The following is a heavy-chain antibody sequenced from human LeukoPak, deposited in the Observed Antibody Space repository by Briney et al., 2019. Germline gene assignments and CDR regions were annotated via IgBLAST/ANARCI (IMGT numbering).Heavy chain of an antibody. CDR3: ARDSLYDSSGYDAFDI. CDR2: FSGSTGYT. V-gene: IGHV3-21*01. Sequence: GGSLRLSCAASGFTFSSYWMSWVRRAQGKGLEWVSSFSGSTGYTYYADSVKGRFTISRDNAKNSLYLQMNSLRAEDTAVYYCARDSLYDSSGYDAFDIWGQGTMVTVSS. J-gene: IGHJ3*02. CDR1: GFTFSSYW. D-gene: IGHD3-22*01.